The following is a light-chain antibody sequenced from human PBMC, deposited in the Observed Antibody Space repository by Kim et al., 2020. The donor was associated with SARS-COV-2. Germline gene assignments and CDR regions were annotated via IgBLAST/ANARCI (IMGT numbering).Light chain of an antibody. V-gene: IGKV1-39*01. CDR2: SAS. CDR1: QTIDTY. CDR3: QQSYSSPGT. J-gene: IGKJ2*01. Sequence: DIQMTQSPSSLSASVGDRVTITCRASQTIDTYLNWYQHRPGKAPKLLIYSASSLHSGVSSRFSGSGSGTDFTLTINSLQPEDFAVYYCQQSYSSPGTFGQGTKLEI.